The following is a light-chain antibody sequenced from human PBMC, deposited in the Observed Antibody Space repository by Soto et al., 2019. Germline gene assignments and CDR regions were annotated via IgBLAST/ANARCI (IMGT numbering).Light chain of an antibody. J-gene: IGKJ4*01. CDR3: QQLDSYPLT. Sequence: DIQMTQSPSTLSASVGDRVTVTCRASQSIRNWLAWYQQKPGKAPKLLIYDASTLDSGVPSRFGGSGSGTEFTLTITSLQPADFATYYCQQLDSYPLTFGGGTKVDIK. CDR1: QSIRNW. V-gene: IGKV1-5*01. CDR2: DAS.